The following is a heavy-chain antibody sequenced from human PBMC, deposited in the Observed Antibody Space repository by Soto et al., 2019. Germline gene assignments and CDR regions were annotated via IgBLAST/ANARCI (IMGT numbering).Heavy chain of an antibody. Sequence: SETLSLTCTVSGGSISSSSYYWGWIRQPPGKGLEWIGYIYYSRSTYYNPSLKSRVTISVDTSKNQFSLQLNSVTPEDTAVYYCARGHCSGGSCSFDYWGQGTLVTVSS. J-gene: IGHJ4*02. CDR3: ARGHCSGGSCSFDY. CDR1: GGSISSSSYY. D-gene: IGHD2-15*01. V-gene: IGHV4-39*07. CDR2: IYYSRST.